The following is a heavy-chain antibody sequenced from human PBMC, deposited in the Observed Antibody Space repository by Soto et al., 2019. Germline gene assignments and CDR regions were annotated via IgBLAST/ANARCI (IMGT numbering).Heavy chain of an antibody. Sequence: QVQLVESGGGVVQPGRSLRLSCAASGFTFSSYGMHWVRQAPGKGLEWVAVISYDGSNKYYADSVKGRFTISRDNSKNTLYLQMNSLRAEDTAVYYCAKGSVKSTGIGYSYGSDAFDIWGQGTMVTVSS. CDR2: ISYDGSNK. D-gene: IGHD5-18*01. J-gene: IGHJ3*02. V-gene: IGHV3-30*18. CDR3: AKGSVKSTGIGYSYGSDAFDI. CDR1: GFTFSSYG.